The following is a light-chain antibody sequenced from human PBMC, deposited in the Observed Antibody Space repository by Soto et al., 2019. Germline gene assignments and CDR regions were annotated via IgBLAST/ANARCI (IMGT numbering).Light chain of an antibody. CDR3: SAWDANLNGPV. CDR2: GNN. J-gene: IGLJ2*01. CDR1: TSNIETNP. V-gene: IGLV1-44*01. Sequence: QSVLTQAPSASGTPGQMVTISCSGSTSNIETNPVNWYQHLPGTAPKLLIFGNNQRPSGVPDRFSGSKSGTAASLAISGLQPEDEADYYCSAWDANLNGPVFGGGTKVTVL.